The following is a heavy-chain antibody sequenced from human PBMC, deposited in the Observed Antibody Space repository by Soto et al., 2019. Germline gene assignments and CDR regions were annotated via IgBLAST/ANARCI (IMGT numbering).Heavy chain of an antibody. Sequence: QVQLVESGGGVVQPGRSLRLSCAASGFTFSSYAMHWVRQAPGKGLERVAVISYDGSNKYYADSVKGRFTISRDNSKNTLYLQMNSLRAEDTAVYYCARDPLWGTAMVLWYFDLWGLGTLVTVSS. J-gene: IGHJ2*01. CDR2: ISYDGSNK. D-gene: IGHD5-18*01. V-gene: IGHV3-30-3*01. CDR3: ARDPLWGTAMVLWYFDL. CDR1: GFTFSSYA.